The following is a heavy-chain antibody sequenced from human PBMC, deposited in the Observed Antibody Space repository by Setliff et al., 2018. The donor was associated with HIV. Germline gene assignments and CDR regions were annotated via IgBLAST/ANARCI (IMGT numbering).Heavy chain of an antibody. CDR1: GGCISSSNW. V-gene: IGHV4-4*02. CDR3: ARARDIAVAGYFDY. J-gene: IGHJ4*02. Sequence: SETLSLTCAVSGGCISSSNWWSWVRQPPGKGLEWIGEIYHSGSTNYNPSLKSRVTISVDKSKNQFSLKLSSVTAADTAVYYCARARDIAVAGYFDYWGQGTLVTVSS. D-gene: IGHD6-19*01. CDR2: IYHSGST.